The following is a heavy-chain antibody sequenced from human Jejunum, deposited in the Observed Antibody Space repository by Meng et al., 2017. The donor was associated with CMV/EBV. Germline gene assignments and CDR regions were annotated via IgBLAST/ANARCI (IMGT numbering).Heavy chain of an antibody. Sequence: FTFSGSAVHWVRQASGKGLEWVGRIRGKAHSYATAYAASVKGRFTISRDDSKNTAYLQMNSLKTEDTAVYYCTRADSSNYGSLFDYWGQERWSPSPQ. V-gene: IGHV3-73*01. D-gene: IGHD4-11*01. CDR1: FTFSGSA. CDR2: IRGKAHSYAT. CDR3: TRADSSNYGSLFDY. J-gene: IGHJ4*01.